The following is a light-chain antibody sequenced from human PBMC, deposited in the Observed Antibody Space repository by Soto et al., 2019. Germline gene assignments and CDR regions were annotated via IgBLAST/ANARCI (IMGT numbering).Light chain of an antibody. Sequence: EIVLTQSPATLSLSPGERATLSCRASQSVSSYLAWYQQKPGKAPRLLIYDASNRATGFPARFSGSGSGTAFTLIISSLQPKDFAVYYCQQRSNWPPFTFGHGTKVDIK. CDR2: DAS. J-gene: IGKJ3*01. CDR1: QSVSSY. V-gene: IGKV3-11*01. CDR3: QQRSNWPPFT.